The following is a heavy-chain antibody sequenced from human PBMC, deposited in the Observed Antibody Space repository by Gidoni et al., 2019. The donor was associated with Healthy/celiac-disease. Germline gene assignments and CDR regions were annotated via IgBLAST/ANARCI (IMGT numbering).Heavy chain of an antibody. Sequence: QVQLQESGPGLVKPSETLSLNCTVSGGSVSSGSYYWSWIRQPPGKGLEWIGYIYSSGRTNYNPSLKSRVTISVDTSKNQFSLKLSSVTAADTAVYYCARVESSSYLYFDYWGQGTLVTVSS. J-gene: IGHJ4*02. V-gene: IGHV4-61*01. CDR3: ARVESSSYLYFDY. CDR1: GGSVSSGSYY. CDR2: IYSSGRT. D-gene: IGHD6-6*01.